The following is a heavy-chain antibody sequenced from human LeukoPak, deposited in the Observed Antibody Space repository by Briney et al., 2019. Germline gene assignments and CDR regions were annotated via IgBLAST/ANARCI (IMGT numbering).Heavy chain of an antibody. CDR2: IYTSGST. D-gene: IGHD3-10*01. Sequence: PSETLSLTCTVSGGSISSGSYYWSWIRQPAGKGLEWIGRIYTSGSTNYNPSLKSRVTISVDTSKNQFSLKLSSVTAADTAVYYCARDSGVSYYYYMDVWGKGTTVTVSS. CDR3: ARDSGVSYYYYMDV. CDR1: GGSISSGSYY. J-gene: IGHJ6*03. V-gene: IGHV4-61*02.